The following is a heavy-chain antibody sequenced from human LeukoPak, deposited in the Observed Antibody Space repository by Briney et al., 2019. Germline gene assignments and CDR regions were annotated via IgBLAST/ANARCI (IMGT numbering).Heavy chain of an antibody. CDR3: ARESYGGNSAGGLEY. V-gene: IGHV3-48*04. D-gene: IGHD4-23*01. J-gene: IGHJ4*02. Sequence: GGSLRLSCAASGFTFSSYSMNWVRQAPGKGLEWVSYISSSSSTIYYADSVKGRFTISRDNAKNSLYLQMNSLRAEDTAVYYCARESYGGNSAGGLEYWGQGTLVTVSS. CDR2: ISSSSSTI. CDR1: GFTFSSYS.